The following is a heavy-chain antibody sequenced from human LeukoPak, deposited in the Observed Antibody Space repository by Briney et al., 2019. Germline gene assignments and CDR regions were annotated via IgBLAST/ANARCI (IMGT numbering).Heavy chain of an antibody. V-gene: IGHV4-59*01. CDR1: GGSISSYY. Sequence: SETLSLTCTVSGGSISSYYWSWIRQPPGKGLEWIGYIYYSGSTNYNPSLKSRVTISVDTSKNQFSLKLSSVTAADTAVYYCARTFIAAAASEYYFDYWGQGTLVTVSS. CDR3: ARTFIAAAASEYYFDY. J-gene: IGHJ4*02. CDR2: IYYSGST. D-gene: IGHD6-13*01.